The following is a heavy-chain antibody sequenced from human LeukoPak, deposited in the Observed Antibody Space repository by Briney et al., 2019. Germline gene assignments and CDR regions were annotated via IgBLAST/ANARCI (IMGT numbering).Heavy chain of an antibody. CDR2: IYSGGST. D-gene: IGHD4-17*01. J-gene: IGHJ4*02. V-gene: IGHV3-53*01. Sequence: GGSLRLSCAASGFTVSSNYMSWVRQAPGKGLEWVSVIYSGGSTYYADSVKGRFTISRDNSKNTLYLQMNSLRAEDTAVYYCARASSYGDYSRWGQGTLVTVSS. CDR1: GFTVSSNY. CDR3: ARASSYGDYSR.